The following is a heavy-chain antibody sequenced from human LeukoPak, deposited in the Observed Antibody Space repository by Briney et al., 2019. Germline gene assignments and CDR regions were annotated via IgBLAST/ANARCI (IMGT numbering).Heavy chain of an antibody. CDR1: GGSISSYY. Sequence: SETLSLTCTVSGGSISSYYWSWIRQPPGKGLEWIGYIYYSGSTNYNPSLKSRVTISVDTSKNQFSLKLSSVTAADTAVYYCARDRTMGGSGDNWFDPWGQGTLVTVSS. V-gene: IGHV4-59*01. D-gene: IGHD2-15*01. CDR2: IYYSGST. CDR3: ARDRTMGGSGDNWFDP. J-gene: IGHJ5*02.